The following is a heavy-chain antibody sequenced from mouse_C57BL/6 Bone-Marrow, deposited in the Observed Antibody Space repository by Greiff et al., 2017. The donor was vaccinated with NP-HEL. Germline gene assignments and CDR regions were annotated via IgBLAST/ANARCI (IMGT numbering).Heavy chain of an antibody. J-gene: IGHJ1*03. CDR3: ARKEDGITTVVDRYFDV. D-gene: IGHD1-1*01. CDR1: GYTFTSYW. V-gene: IGHV1-72*01. CDR2: IDPNSGGT. Sequence: QVQLKQPGAELMKPGASVKLSCKASGYTFTSYWMHWVKQRPGRGLEWIGRIDPNSGGTKYNEKFKGKATLTVDKPSSTAYMQLSSLTSEDSAVYYCARKEDGITTVVDRYFDVWGTGTTVTVSS.